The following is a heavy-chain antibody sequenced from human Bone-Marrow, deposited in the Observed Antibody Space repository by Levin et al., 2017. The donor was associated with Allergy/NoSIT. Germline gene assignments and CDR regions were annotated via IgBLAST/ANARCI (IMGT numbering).Heavy chain of an antibody. CDR2: IKSDGSNR. J-gene: IGHJ4*02. CDR3: ARDGSSDYFFDY. V-gene: IGHV3-33*01. Sequence: GGSLRLSCEASGFTFSTYAMHWVRQAPGKGLEWVAAIKSDGSNRYYADSVRGRFSISRDNSNSTLFLQMNSLRVEDTAVYYCARDGSSDYFFDYWGQGTLVTVSS. CDR1: GFTFSTYA. D-gene: IGHD1-26*01.